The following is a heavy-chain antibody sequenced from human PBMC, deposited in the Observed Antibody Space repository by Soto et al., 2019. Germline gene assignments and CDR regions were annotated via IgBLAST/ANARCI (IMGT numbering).Heavy chain of an antibody. Sequence: PGGSLRLSCAASGFTFSSYAMSWVRQAPGKGLEWVSAISGSGGSTYYADSVKGRFTISRDNSKNTLYLQMNSLRAEGTAVYYCAKATPYYDILTGYRYFDYWGQGTLVTVSS. D-gene: IGHD3-9*01. CDR3: AKATPYYDILTGYRYFDY. V-gene: IGHV3-23*01. CDR1: GFTFSSYA. J-gene: IGHJ4*02. CDR2: ISGSGGST.